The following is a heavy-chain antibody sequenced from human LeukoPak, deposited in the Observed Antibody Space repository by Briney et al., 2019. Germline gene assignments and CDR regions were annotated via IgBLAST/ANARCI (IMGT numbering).Heavy chain of an antibody. V-gene: IGHV3-7*01. J-gene: IGHJ4*02. CDR3: ATDYPGY. CDR2: IKKDGSEK. Sequence: GGSLRLSCAVSGFTFSHNWMSWVRQTPGKGLEWVANIKKDGSEKYYVDSVKGRFTISRDNAKNSLYLQMNNLRAEDTAVYYCATDYPGYWGQGTLVTVSS. CDR1: GFTFSHNW.